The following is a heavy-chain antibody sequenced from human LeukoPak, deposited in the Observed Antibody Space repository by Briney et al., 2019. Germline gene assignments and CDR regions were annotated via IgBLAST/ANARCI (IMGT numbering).Heavy chain of an antibody. CDR1: GGSISSSRYF. Sequence: PSETLSLTCTVSGGSISSSRYFWGWIRQPPGKGLEWIGSIYYSGSTYYNPSLKSRITISVDTSKNQFSLKLSSVTAADTAVYYCARGGPYSDYNDWGQGTLVTVSS. CDR3: ARGGPYSDYND. V-gene: IGHV4-39*07. J-gene: IGHJ4*02. CDR2: IYYSGST. D-gene: IGHD4-11*01.